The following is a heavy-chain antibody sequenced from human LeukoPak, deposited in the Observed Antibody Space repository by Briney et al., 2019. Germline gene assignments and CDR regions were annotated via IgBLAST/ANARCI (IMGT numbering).Heavy chain of an antibody. CDR3: ATSGPGGYFDY. J-gene: IGHJ4*02. D-gene: IGHD3-3*01. CDR2: ISSSSSTI. V-gene: IGHV3-48*04. Sequence: PGGSLRLSCAASGFTFSSYGMHWVRQAPGKGLEWVSYISSSSSTIYYADSVKGRFTISRDNAKNSLYLQMNSLRAEDTAVYYCATSGPGGYFDYWGQGTLVTVSS. CDR1: GFTFSSYG.